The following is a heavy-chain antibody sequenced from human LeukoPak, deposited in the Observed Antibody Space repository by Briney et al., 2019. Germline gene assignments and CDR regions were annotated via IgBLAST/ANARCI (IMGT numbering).Heavy chain of an antibody. Sequence: SETLSLTCTVSGGSISSYYWSWIRQPPGKGLEWIGYIYYSGSTNYNPSLKSRVTISVDTSKNQFSLKLSSVTAADTAVYYCARHERGSSSALAYYGMDVWGQGTTVTVSS. CDR1: GGSISSYY. CDR3: ARHERGSSSALAYYGMDV. D-gene: IGHD6-13*01. CDR2: IYYSGST. J-gene: IGHJ6*02. V-gene: IGHV4-59*08.